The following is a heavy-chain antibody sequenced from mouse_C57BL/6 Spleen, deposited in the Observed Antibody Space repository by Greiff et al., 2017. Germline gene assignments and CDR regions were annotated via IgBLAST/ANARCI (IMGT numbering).Heavy chain of an antibody. CDR3: ASSYYGYDGHFEY. Sequence: EVHLVESGPGLVKPSQSLSLTCSVTGYSITSGYYWNWIRQFPGNKLEWMGYISYDGSNNYNPSLKNRISITRDTSKNQFFLKLNSVTTEDTATYYCASSYYGYDGHFEYWGQGTTLTVSS. D-gene: IGHD2-9*01. CDR1: GYSITSGYY. J-gene: IGHJ2*01. CDR2: ISYDGSN. V-gene: IGHV3-6*01.